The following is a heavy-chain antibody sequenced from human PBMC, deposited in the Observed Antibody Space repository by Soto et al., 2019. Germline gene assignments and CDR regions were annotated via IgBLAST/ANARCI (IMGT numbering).Heavy chain of an antibody. CDR1: GGSISSGDYY. CDR3: ARGSGRGTMIVVVIRGAFDI. Sequence: SETLSLTCTVSGGSISSGDYYWSWIRQPPGKGLEWIGYIYYSGSTYYNPSLKSRVTISVDTSKNQFSLKLSSVTAADTAVYYCARGSGRGTMIVVVIRGAFDIWGQGTMVTVSS. J-gene: IGHJ3*02. V-gene: IGHV4-30-4*01. D-gene: IGHD3-22*01. CDR2: IYYSGST.